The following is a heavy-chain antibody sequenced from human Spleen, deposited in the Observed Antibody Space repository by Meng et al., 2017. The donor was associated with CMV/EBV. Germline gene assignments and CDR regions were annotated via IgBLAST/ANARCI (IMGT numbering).Heavy chain of an antibody. V-gene: IGHV3-66*01. Sequence: GQLVGAGGGLGQPGGSLRLSCAASGFTVSSNYMSWVRQAPGKGLEWVSVIYSGGSTYYADSVKGRFTISRDNSKNTLYLQMNSLRAEDTAVYYCARDSGSYYNVYWGQGTLVTVSS. J-gene: IGHJ4*02. CDR3: ARDSGSYYNVY. CDR2: IYSGGST. D-gene: IGHD1-26*01. CDR1: GFTVSSNY.